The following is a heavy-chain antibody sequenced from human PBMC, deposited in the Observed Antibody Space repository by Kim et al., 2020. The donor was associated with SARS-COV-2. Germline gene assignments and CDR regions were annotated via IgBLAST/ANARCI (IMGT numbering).Heavy chain of an antibody. Sequence: ASVKVSCKASGYTFTSYGISWVRQAPGQGLEWMGWISAYNGNTNYAQKLQGRVTMTTDTSTSTAYMELRSLRSDDTAVYYCARDWRFLEWLLVPLDQNYMDVWGKGTTVTVSS. J-gene: IGHJ6*03. CDR3: ARDWRFLEWLLVPLDQNYMDV. CDR2: ISAYNGNT. CDR1: GYTFTSYG. V-gene: IGHV1-18*01. D-gene: IGHD3-3*01.